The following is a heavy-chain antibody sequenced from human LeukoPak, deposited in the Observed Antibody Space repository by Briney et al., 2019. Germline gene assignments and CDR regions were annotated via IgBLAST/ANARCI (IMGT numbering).Heavy chain of an antibody. J-gene: IGHJ4*02. CDR3: ARGGDGYNLGIDY. V-gene: IGHV3-33*01. CDR2: IWYDGSNK. Sequence: GRSLRLSCAASGFTFSSYGMHWVRQAPGKGLEWVAVIWYDGSNKYYADSVKGRFTISRDNSKHTLSLQMNSLRAENTAVYYCARGGDGYNLGIDYWGQGTLVTVSS. D-gene: IGHD5-24*01. CDR1: GFTFSSYG.